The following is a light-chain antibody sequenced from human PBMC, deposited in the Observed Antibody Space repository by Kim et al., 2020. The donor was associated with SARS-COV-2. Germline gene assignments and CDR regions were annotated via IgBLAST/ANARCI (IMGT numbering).Light chain of an antibody. CDR2: SND. CDR1: SSNVGSNY. Sequence: QRVTISCSGSSSNVGSNYVYWYQQVPGTAPKLLIYSNDQRPSGVPDRFSGSKSGTSASLAISGLRSEDEAEYHCAAWDDSLSAVVFGGGTQLTVL. V-gene: IGLV1-47*02. CDR3: AAWDDSLSAVV. J-gene: IGLJ2*01.